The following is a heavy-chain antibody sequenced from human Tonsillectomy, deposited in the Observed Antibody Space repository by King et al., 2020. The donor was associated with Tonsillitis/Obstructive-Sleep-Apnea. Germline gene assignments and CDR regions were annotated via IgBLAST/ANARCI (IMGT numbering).Heavy chain of an antibody. V-gene: IGHV4-59*01. D-gene: IGHD2-2*01. CDR1: GGSISSYY. Sequence: QLQESGPGLVKPSETLSLTCTVSGGSISSYYWNWIRQPPWKGLEWIGYIYYSGSTNYNPSLKSRVTISVDTSKNQFSLKLSSVTAADTAVYYCARVIPDIVVVPAANYYYYYMDVWGKGTTVTVSS. J-gene: IGHJ6*03. CDR3: ARVIPDIVVVPAANYYYYYMDV. CDR2: IYYSGST.